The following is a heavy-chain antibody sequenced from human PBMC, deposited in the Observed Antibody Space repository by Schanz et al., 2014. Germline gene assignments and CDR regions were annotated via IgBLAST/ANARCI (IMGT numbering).Heavy chain of an antibody. Sequence: QVLLVESGGGVVQPGRSLRLSCAASGFSFSSYVMHWVRQAPGKGLEWVAVIWYDGSNEYYADSVKGRFIISRDSSKNTLFLQMNSLRAEDTAVYFCARDGGRDGYNLAFDVWGQGTLVTVSS. CDR1: GFSFSSYV. D-gene: IGHD5-12*01. J-gene: IGHJ3*01. CDR2: IWYDGSNE. CDR3: ARDGGRDGYNLAFDV. V-gene: IGHV3-33*08.